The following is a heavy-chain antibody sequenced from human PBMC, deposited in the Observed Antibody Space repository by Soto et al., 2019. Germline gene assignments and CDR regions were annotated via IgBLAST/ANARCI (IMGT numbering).Heavy chain of an antibody. CDR2: ITDTGGDA. V-gene: IGHV3-23*01. CDR3: ARGPGRPPLRYYGVDV. CDR1: GLTFGSRA. Sequence: EVQLLESGGDLIQPGGSLRLSCVASGLTFGSRAMSWVRQSPGEGLEWVSTITDTGGDAKYADSVRGRFAISRDNSKNTLYLQMNSLRAEDTAVYYCARGPGRPPLRYYGVDVWGQGTTVTVSS. J-gene: IGHJ6*02.